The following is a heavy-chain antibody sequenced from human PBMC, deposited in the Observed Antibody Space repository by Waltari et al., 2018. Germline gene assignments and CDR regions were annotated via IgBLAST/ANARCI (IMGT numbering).Heavy chain of an antibody. CDR1: GFTFSHSA. CDR2: VTYDGSYK. CDR3: ASPGGGGANF. D-gene: IGHD3-16*01. V-gene: IGHV3-30*04. J-gene: IGHJ4*02. Sequence: QVQLVESGGGVVQPGRPLRLSCAASGFTFSHSAMHWVRQAPGKGLEWVAVVTYDGSYKYYADSVQGRFTISRDNSKNTLFLEMSSPRPDDTAVYYCASPGGGGANFWGQGTLLTVSS.